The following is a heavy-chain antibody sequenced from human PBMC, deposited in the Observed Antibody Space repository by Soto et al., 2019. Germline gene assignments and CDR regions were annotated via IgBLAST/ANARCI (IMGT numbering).Heavy chain of an antibody. D-gene: IGHD3-10*01. CDR2: IWSDGSKK. CDR1: GFTFSDYG. J-gene: IGHJ4*02. Sequence: QVQLVESGGGVVQPGRSLRVSCAASGFTFSDYGMHWVRQAPGKGLEWVAFIWSDGSKKKYADSGKGRFTVSRDNSKNTLYLQMNSLTDEDTAVYYCAREHLPDYGSGSYYPHWGQGTLVTVSS. CDR3: AREHLPDYGSGSYYPH. V-gene: IGHV3-33*01.